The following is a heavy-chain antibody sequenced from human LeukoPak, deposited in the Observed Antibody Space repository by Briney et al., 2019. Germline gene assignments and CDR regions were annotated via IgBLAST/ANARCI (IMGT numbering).Heavy chain of an antibody. CDR2: ISGSGGST. CDR1: GFTFSSYA. J-gene: IGHJ4*02. D-gene: IGHD1-26*01. Sequence: GGSLRLSCAASGFTFSSYAMTWVHQAPGKALEWVSGISGSGGSTHYADSVKGRFTISRDNSKNTLYLQMNSLRAEDTAVYYCAKVRIVGMYYFDYWGQGTLVTVSS. CDR3: AKVRIVGMYYFDY. V-gene: IGHV3-23*01.